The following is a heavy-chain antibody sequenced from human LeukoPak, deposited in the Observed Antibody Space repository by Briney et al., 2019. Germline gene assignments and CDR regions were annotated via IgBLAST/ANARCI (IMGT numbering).Heavy chain of an antibody. CDR1: GYTFTGYY. Sequence: ASVKVSCKASGYTFTGYYMHWVRQAPGQGLEWMGWINPNSGGTNYAQKFQGRVTMTRETSISTAYMELSRLRSDDTAVYYCARDDGMVYVKFVDYWGQGTLVTVSS. V-gene: IGHV1-2*02. CDR3: ARDDGMVYVKFVDY. J-gene: IGHJ4*02. D-gene: IGHD2-8*01. CDR2: INPNSGGT.